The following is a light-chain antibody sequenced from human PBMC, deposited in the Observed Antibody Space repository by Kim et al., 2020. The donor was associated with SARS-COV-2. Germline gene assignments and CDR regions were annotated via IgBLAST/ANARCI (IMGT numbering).Light chain of an antibody. CDR2: WAS. CDR3: QQYSTWT. V-gene: IGKV4-1*01. J-gene: IGKJ1*01. Sequence: DIVMTQSPDSLAVSLGERATINCKSSQSVLSSSNNKNYLVWYQQKPGQPPKLLIYWASTRESGVPDRFSGSGSGTDFTLTISSLQAEDVAVYYCQQYSTWTFGQGTKVDIK. CDR1: QSVLSSSNNKNY.